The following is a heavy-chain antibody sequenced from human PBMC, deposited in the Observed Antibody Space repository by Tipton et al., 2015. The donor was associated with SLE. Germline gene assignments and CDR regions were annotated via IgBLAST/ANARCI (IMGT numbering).Heavy chain of an antibody. D-gene: IGHD3-10*02. CDR2: VYRTGTT. CDR1: GESISNNHW. Sequence: TLSLTCLVSGESISNNHWWSWVRQAPGQGLEWIGDVYRTGTTNYNPSLQSRVTMSLDKARNEILLSLRSVTAADTAVYYCARTFYYVSLGHHDSLRYWGQGTLVTVSS. CDR3: ARTFYYVSLGHHDSLRY. J-gene: IGHJ3*01. V-gene: IGHV4-4*02.